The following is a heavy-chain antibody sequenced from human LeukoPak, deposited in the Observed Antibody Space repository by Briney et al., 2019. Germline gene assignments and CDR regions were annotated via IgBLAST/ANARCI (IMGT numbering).Heavy chain of an antibody. D-gene: IGHD6-13*01. CDR2: MNPNSGNT. V-gene: IGHV1-8*01. Sequence: ASVKVSCKASGYTFTSYDINWVRQATGQGLEWMGWMNPNSGNTGYAQKFQGRVTMTRNTSISTAYMELSSLRSEDTAVYYCARDSSLSSSSWQYYFDYWGQGTLVTVSS. CDR3: ARDSSLSSSSWQYYFDY. CDR1: GYTFTSYD. J-gene: IGHJ4*02.